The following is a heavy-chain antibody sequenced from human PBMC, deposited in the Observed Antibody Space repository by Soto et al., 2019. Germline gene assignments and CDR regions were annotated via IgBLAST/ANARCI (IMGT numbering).Heavy chain of an antibody. CDR1: GFTLSSYN. CDR3: ARDHGGGIWFVGIYYYFGVDV. Sequence: EVQLVESGGGLVQPGGSLRLSCAASGFTLSSYNMNWVRQAPGKGLEWVSYISGSSDTIYYADSVKGRFTISRDNAKNSLYLQMDSLGDEDAAVYYCARDHGGGIWFVGIYYYFGVDVWGQGTTVTVSS. J-gene: IGHJ6*01. D-gene: IGHD3-10*01. V-gene: IGHV3-48*02. CDR2: ISGSSDTI.